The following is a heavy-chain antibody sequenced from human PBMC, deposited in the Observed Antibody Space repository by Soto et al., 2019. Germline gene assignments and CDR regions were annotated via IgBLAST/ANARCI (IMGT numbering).Heavy chain of an antibody. CDR2: IKEDGSEK. D-gene: IGHD5-18*01. V-gene: IGHV3-7*01. CDR3: VRDRGYNAFDY. J-gene: IGHJ4*02. CDR1: GFTFSTSW. Sequence: EVQLVASGGGWLQPGGSMRLSCAASGFTFSTSWMNWVRQAPGKGLEWVAGIKEDGSEKYYVDSVKGRFTISQDNAENSLELHMNRLRVEDTAVYYCVRDRGYNAFDYWGLGTLVTVSS.